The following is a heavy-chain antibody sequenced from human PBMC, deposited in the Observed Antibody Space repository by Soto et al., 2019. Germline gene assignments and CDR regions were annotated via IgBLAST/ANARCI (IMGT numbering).Heavy chain of an antibody. CDR2: IYYSGST. Sequence: QLQLQESGPGLVKPSETLSLTCTVSGGSISSSSYYWGWIRQPPGKGLEWIGSIYYSGSTYYNPSLKSRITISVDTSKNQFSLKLSSVTAADTAVYYCARPSTDAFDIWGQGTMVTVSS. J-gene: IGHJ3*02. V-gene: IGHV4-39*01. CDR3: ARPSTDAFDI. CDR1: GGSISSSSYY.